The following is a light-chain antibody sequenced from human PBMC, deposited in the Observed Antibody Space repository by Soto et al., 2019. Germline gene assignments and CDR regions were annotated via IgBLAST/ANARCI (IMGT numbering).Light chain of an antibody. CDR3: SSYTSSSIDYV. Sequence: QSALTQPASVSGSPGQSITISCTGTSSDVGGYNYVSWYQQHPGKAPKLMIYEVSNRPSGVSNRFSGANSGNTASLTISGLQAEDESDYDCSSYTSSSIDYVFGPGTKVTVL. V-gene: IGLV2-14*01. CDR2: EVS. J-gene: IGLJ1*01. CDR1: SSDVGGYNY.